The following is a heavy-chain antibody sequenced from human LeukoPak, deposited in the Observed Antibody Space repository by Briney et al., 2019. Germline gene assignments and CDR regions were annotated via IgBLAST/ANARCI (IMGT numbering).Heavy chain of an antibody. Sequence: GGSLRLSCAGSGFSVSNFYMNWVRQAPGKGLEWVSLIRDSGATFYADSVKGRFTISRDNSKNTIYLQMNRLRVEDTAVYFCARDRAVTQVWVEFDSRGQGTQVTVSS. V-gene: IGHV3-66*03. D-gene: IGHD3-16*01. CDR3: ARDRAVTQVWVEFDS. CDR1: GFSVSNFY. CDR2: IRDSGAT. J-gene: IGHJ5*01.